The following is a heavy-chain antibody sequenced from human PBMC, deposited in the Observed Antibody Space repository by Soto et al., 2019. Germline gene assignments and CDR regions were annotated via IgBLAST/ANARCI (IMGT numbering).Heavy chain of an antibody. CDR1: GGSVISDHYY. J-gene: IGHJ4*02. V-gene: IGHV4-39*01. CDR3: ARHGGNKFDY. CDR2: IYYLGNN. Sequence: QLQLQESGPGLVKPSETLSLTCAVSGGSVISDHYYWAWIRQAPGKGLEWIGNIYYLGNNYYNPSLISRATVSLDTSQNQVSLRLTSVTAADTAVYYCARHGGNKFDYWGQGTLVSVSS. D-gene: IGHD3-16*01.